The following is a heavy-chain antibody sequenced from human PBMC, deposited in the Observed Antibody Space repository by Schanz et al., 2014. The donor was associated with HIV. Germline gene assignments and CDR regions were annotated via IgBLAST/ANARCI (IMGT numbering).Heavy chain of an antibody. D-gene: IGHD1-26*01. CDR3: AKDMGSGSYETFDI. CDR1: GFSFSSYG. V-gene: IGHV3-NL1*01. CDR2: ISTSGANT. Sequence: QVQLVESGGGVVQPGKSLRLSCAASGFSFSSYGMHWVRQAPGKGLEWVSAISTSGANTYYADSVKGRFTISRDNAKNSLYLQMNSLRAEDTALYYCAKDMGSGSYETFDIWGQGTMVTVSS. J-gene: IGHJ3*02.